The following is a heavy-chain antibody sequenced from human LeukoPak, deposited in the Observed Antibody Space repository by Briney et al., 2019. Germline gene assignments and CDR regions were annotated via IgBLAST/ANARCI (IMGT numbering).Heavy chain of an antibody. CDR3: ARGAWPAVIATRWFVP. CDR1: GYTFTSYD. D-gene: IGHD2-2*01. CDR2: MNHDSGNT. V-gene: IGHV1-8*01. Sequence: GASVKVSCKDSGYTFTSYDINWVRQAPGQGVEWMGWMNHDSGNTDYAQNFQGRVTMTRSTSTSTSYMELSSLRSEDTAVYYCARGAWPAVIATRWFVPWGQGTQFTVSS. J-gene: IGHJ5*02.